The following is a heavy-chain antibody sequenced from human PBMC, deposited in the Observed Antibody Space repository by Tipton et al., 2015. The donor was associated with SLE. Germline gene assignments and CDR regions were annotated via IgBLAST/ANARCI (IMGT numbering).Heavy chain of an antibody. Sequence: TLSLTCTVSGGSISSSSYYWGWIRQPPGKGLEWIGSIYYSGSTYYNPSLKSRVTISVDTSKNQFSLKLSSVTAADTAVYYCARAHKRDWFDPWGQGTLVTVSS. CDR3: ARAHKRDWFDP. V-gene: IGHV4-39*07. J-gene: IGHJ5*02. CDR2: IYYSGST. CDR1: GGSISSSSYY.